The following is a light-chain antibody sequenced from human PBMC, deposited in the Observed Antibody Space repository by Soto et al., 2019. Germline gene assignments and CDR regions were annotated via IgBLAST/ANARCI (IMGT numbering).Light chain of an antibody. CDR2: SNN. J-gene: IGLJ1*01. V-gene: IGLV1-44*01. CDR3: AAWDDSLNGFYV. Sequence: QSALTQPPSASGTPGQRVTISCSGSSSNIGSNTVNWYQQLPGTAPKLLIYSNNQRPSGVPDRFSGSKSGTSASLAISGLQSEDEPDYYCAAWDDSLNGFYVFGTRTKVTVL. CDR1: SSNIGSNT.